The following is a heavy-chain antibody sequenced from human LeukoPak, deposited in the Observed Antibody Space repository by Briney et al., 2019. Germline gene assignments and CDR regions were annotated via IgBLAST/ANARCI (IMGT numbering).Heavy chain of an antibody. CDR2: TNGGGDYT. J-gene: IGHJ5*01. Sequence: GGSLTLSCAPSGFSFSSYGMHWVRQAPGRGVEWVSSTNGGGDYTYYADSVRGRFSISRENPDNTLYLQISSLRAAYTAVYNCSTGANIAGDYGVLDSWGQGSPVTVSS. D-gene: IGHD4-17*01. V-gene: IGHV3-23*01. CDR3: STGANIAGDYGVLDS. CDR1: GFSFSSYG.